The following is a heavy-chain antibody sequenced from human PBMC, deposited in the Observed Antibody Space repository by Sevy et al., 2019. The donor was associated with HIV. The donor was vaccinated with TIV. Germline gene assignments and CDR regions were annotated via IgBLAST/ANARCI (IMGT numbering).Heavy chain of an antibody. V-gene: IGHV1-18*01. J-gene: IGHJ4*02. CDR2: ISTYNSNK. D-gene: IGHD3-10*01. Sequence: ASVKVSCKASGYTFTDYGITWVRQAPGQGLEWMGWISTYNSNKKYAQNLQGRLTMTTDTSTSTAYMEMRSLTSDDTAVYYCAKDMTMVRGVMFDYWGQGTLVTVSS. CDR1: GYTFTDYG. CDR3: AKDMTMVRGVMFDY.